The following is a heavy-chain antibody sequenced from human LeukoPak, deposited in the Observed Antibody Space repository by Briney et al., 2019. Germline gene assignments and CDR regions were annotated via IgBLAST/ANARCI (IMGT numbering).Heavy chain of an antibody. CDR1: GGSISSGGYY. Sequence: SETLSLTCTVSGGSISSGGYYWSWIRQHPGKGLESIGYICYSGSTYYNPSLKSRVSISVDTSKNQFSLKLTSVTAADTAVYYCARESVVTTRGYFDYWGQGTLVTVSS. CDR2: ICYSGST. V-gene: IGHV4-31*03. D-gene: IGHD2-21*02. CDR3: ARESVVTTRGYFDY. J-gene: IGHJ4*02.